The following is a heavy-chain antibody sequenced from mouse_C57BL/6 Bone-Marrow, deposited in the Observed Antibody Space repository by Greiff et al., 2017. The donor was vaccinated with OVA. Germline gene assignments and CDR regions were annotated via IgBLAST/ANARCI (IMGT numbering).Heavy chain of an antibody. D-gene: IGHD1-1*01. J-gene: IGHJ3*01. CDR3: DRGGASYFGSGPFAY. Sequence: EVQLQQSGPVLVKPGASVKMSCKASGYTFTDYYMNWVKQSHGKSLEWIGVINPYNGGTSYNQKFTGKATLTVDKYSSTAYMELHSLTSEDSAVYYCDRGGASYFGSGPFAYWGQGTLVTVSA. CDR2: INPYNGGT. V-gene: IGHV1-19*01. CDR1: GYTFTDYY.